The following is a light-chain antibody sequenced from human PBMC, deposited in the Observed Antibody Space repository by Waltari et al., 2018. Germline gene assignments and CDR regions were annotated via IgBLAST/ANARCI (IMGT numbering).Light chain of an antibody. Sequence: QSALTQPPSASGTPGQRVTSSCSGRSSTLGRNPVQWYQPPPGPAPKLLIYSNNDGPSGVPDRFSGSKSGTSASLVITGLQAEDEAEFYCQSYDDSLSGYVFGGGTKLTVL. V-gene: IGLV1-44*01. CDR1: SSTLGRNP. CDR2: SNN. CDR3: QSYDDSLSGYV. J-gene: IGLJ3*02.